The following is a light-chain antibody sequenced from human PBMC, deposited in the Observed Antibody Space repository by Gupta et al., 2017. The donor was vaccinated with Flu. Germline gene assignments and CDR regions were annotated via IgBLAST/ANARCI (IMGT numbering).Light chain of an antibody. Sequence: ISCRSSQSLLYSNGYNYLKWYLQKPGQSPHLLIYLGSYRASGVPDRFSSSGSGTDFTLQISRVEAEDVGLYYCMQALQSPLTFGGGTKVEIK. CDR2: LGS. CDR3: MQALQSPLT. V-gene: IGKV2-28*01. CDR1: QSLLYSNGYNY. J-gene: IGKJ4*01.